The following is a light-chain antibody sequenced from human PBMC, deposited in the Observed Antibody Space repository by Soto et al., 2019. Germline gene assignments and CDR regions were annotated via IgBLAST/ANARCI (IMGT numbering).Light chain of an antibody. V-gene: IGKV3-15*01. CDR1: QSVSNN. J-gene: IGKJ2*01. Sequence: EIVMTQSPATLSVSPGERATLSCRASQSVSNNLAWYQHKPGQTPRLLIYGASTRATGIPVRFSGSGSGTEFTLTISSLQSEDFAVYYCQQYKNWPPATFGQGTKLEIK. CDR2: GAS. CDR3: QQYKNWPPAT.